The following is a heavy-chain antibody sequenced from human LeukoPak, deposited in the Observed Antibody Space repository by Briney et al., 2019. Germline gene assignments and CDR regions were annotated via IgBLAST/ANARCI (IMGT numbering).Heavy chain of an antibody. Sequence: SETLSLTCAVYVGSFNGYYWSWVCQPPGKGLEWIGEINHSGSTTYNPSLESRVTISVAPSKNQFSLNLNSVTAADTAVYYCARGVTSALSYYYGMDVWGQGTTVTVSS. V-gene: IGHV4-34*01. CDR3: ARGVTSALSYYYGMDV. CDR1: VGSFNGYY. CDR2: INHSGST. J-gene: IGHJ6*02. D-gene: IGHD2/OR15-2a*01.